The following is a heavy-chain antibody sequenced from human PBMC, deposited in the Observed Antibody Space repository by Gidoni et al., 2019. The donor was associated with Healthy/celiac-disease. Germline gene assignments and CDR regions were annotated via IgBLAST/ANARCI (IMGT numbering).Heavy chain of an antibody. Sequence: QVQIVPSGAEGKKPGASGKVSGKASGYTFTSYAMHWVRQAPGQRLEWMGWINAGNGNTKYSQKFQGRVTLTRDTSASTAYMVLSSLRSEDTAVYYCARVDSSGYYLPYYYGMDVWGQGTTVTVSS. CDR1: GYTFTSYA. CDR2: INAGNGNT. V-gene: IGHV1-3*01. CDR3: ARVDSSGYYLPYYYGMDV. D-gene: IGHD3-22*01. J-gene: IGHJ6*02.